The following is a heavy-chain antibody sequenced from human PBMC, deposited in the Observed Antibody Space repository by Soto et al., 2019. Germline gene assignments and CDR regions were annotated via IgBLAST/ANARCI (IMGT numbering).Heavy chain of an antibody. J-gene: IGHJ4*02. D-gene: IGHD4-17*01. Sequence: QLQLQESGPGLVKPSETLSLTCTVSGGSISSSSYYWGWIRQPPGKGLEWIGSIYYSGSTYYNPSLKSRVTISVDTSKNQFSLKLSSVTAADTAVYYCARLRGLHDYGDYIDYWGQGTLVTVSS. CDR1: GGSISSSSYY. V-gene: IGHV4-39*01. CDR2: IYYSGST. CDR3: ARLRGLHDYGDYIDY.